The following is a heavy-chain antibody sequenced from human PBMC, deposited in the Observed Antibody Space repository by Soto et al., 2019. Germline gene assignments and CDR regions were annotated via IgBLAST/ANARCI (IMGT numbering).Heavy chain of an antibody. CDR1: GGSINSSNW. Sequence: QVQLQESGPGLVKPSGTLSLICTISGGSINSSNWWTWVRQAPGKGLEWIAEIYHSGNSDYNPSLKSRVTISLDKSNNQFSLEVTSVTAADTAVYYCARKDHTSSHSWGQGILVTVSS. CDR2: IYHSGNS. J-gene: IGHJ4*02. CDR3: ARKDHTSSHS. V-gene: IGHV4-4*02. D-gene: IGHD6-13*01.